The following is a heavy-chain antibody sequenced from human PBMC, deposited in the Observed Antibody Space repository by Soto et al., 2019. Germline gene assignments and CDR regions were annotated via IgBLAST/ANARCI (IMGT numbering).Heavy chain of an antibody. J-gene: IGHJ4*02. V-gene: IGHV5-51*01. Sequence: GESLKISCKGSGYSFTIYLIAWVRQMAGKGLEWMGMIYPGDSDTRYSPSFQGQVTISADKSITTAYLQWSSLSASDTAMYYCARSYSSSSYFDYWGQGALVNVSS. CDR3: ARSYSSSSYFDY. D-gene: IGHD6-6*01. CDR1: GYSFTIYL. CDR2: IYPGDSDT.